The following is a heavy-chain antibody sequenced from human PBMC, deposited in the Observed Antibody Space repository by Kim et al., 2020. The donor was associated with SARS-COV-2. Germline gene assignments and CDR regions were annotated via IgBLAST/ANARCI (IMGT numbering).Heavy chain of an antibody. D-gene: IGHD1-26*01. CDR1: GYTFTSYD. CDR3: ARGIRRTEDLGAYYYGMDV. Sequence: ASVKVSCKASGYTFTSYDINWVRQATGQGLEWMGWMNPNSGNTGYAQKFQGRVTMTRNTSISTAYMELSSLRSEDTAVYYCARGIRRTEDLGAYYYGMDVWGQGTTVTVSS. V-gene: IGHV1-8*01. CDR2: MNPNSGNT. J-gene: IGHJ6*02.